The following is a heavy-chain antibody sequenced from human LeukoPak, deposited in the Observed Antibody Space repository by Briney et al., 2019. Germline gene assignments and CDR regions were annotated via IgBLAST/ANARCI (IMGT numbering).Heavy chain of an antibody. Sequence: SETLSLTCSVSGYSISSGYYWGWIRQPPGKGLEWVGNIYRSGNTYYNPSLKSRVTISVDTSKNQFSLNLSSVTAADTAVYYCARDGDAYNFDYWGQGTLVTVSS. V-gene: IGHV4-38-2*02. CDR2: IYRSGNT. CDR1: GYSISSGYY. J-gene: IGHJ4*02. CDR3: ARDGDAYNFDY. D-gene: IGHD5-24*01.